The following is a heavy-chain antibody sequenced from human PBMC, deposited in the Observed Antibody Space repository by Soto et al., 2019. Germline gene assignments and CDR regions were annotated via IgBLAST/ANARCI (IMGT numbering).Heavy chain of an antibody. CDR3: ARGGVAAADLDY. Sequence: SETLSLTCTVSGGSISSYYWSWMRQPPGKGLEWIGYIYYSGSTNYNPSLKRRVTISVDMSKNQFSLKLSSVTAADTAVYYCARGGVAAADLDYWGQGTLVTVSS. J-gene: IGHJ4*02. CDR2: IYYSGST. V-gene: IGHV4-59*01. CDR1: GGSISSYY. D-gene: IGHD6-13*01.